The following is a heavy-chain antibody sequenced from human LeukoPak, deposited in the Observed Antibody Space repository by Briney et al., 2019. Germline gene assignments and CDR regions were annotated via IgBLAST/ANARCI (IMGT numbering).Heavy chain of an antibody. CDR2: IYYSGST. V-gene: IGHV4-59*12. CDR3: ARDRRSYYGSGSYSGYMDV. CDR1: GGSISSYY. Sequence: SETLSLTCTVSGGSISSYYWTWIRQPPGKGLEWIGYIYYSGSTNYNPSLKSRVTISVDTSKNQFSLKLSSVTAADTAVYYCARDRRSYYGSGSYSGYMDVWGKGTTVTISS. J-gene: IGHJ6*03. D-gene: IGHD3-10*01.